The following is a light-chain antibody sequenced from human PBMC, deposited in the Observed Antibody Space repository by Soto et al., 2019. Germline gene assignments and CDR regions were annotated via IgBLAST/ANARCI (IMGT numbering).Light chain of an antibody. J-gene: IGLJ2*01. CDR3: SSYTSSAFVV. Sequence: QSALTQPASVSGSPGQSITISCTGTSSDVGTYNYVSWYQQHPGKAPKLIIYGVTNRPSGVSNRFSGSKSGNTASLTISGLQAEDEAGYYCSSYTSSAFVVSGGGTKVTVL. V-gene: IGLV2-14*01. CDR2: GVT. CDR1: SSDVGTYNY.